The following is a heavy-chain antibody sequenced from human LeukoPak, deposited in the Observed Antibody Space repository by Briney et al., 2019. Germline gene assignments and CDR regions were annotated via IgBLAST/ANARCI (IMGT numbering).Heavy chain of an antibody. Sequence: GGSLRLSCAVSGFTFSSYGMHWVRQAPGKGLEWVSGINWNGGSTGYADSVKGRFTISRDNAKNSLYLQMNSLRAEDTALYYCARDRGIAVAGSGAFDYWGQGTLVTVSS. V-gene: IGHV3-20*04. J-gene: IGHJ4*02. CDR2: INWNGGST. CDR1: GFTFSSYG. CDR3: ARDRGIAVAGSGAFDY. D-gene: IGHD6-19*01.